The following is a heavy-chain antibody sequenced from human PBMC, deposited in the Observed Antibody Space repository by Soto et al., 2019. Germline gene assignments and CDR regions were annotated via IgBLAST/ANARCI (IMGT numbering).Heavy chain of an antibody. J-gene: IGHJ5*01. Sequence: QITLKESGPTLVKPTQTLTLTCTCSGFALSTRGVGVGWIRQPPGKALEWLALIYWHDEKRYNPSLKSRLTITKDTSKNQLGLTMTNVDPVDTGTYYCAHRHPSAVGTDRYCFGSWGQGSLVTVSS. CDR2: IYWHDEK. V-gene: IGHV2-5*01. CDR1: GFALSTRGVG. CDR3: AHRHPSAVGTDRYCFGS. D-gene: IGHD6-13*01.